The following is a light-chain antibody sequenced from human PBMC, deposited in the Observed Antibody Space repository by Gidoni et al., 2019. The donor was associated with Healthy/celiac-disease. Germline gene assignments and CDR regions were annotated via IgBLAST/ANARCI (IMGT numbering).Light chain of an antibody. CDR2: EGS. CDR1: SRDVGSYNL. J-gene: IGLJ3*02. V-gene: IGLV2-23*01. Sequence: GQSITISCTGTSRDVGSYNLVSWYQQHPGKAPKLMIYEGSKRPSGVSNRFSRSKSGNTASLTISGPQAEDEADYYCCSYAGSSTWVFGGGTKLTVL. CDR3: CSYAGSSTWV.